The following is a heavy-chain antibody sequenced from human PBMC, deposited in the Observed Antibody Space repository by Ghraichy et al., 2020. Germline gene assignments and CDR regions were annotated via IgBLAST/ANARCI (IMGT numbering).Heavy chain of an antibody. CDR2: ISYDGSNK. D-gene: IGHD3-3*01. Sequence: LTCAASGFTFSSYGMHWVRQAPGKGLEWVAVISYDGSNKYYTDSVKGRFTISRDNSKNTIYLQMNSLRAEDTAVYYCAKGPLDDFWSGYYGAVYYYYMDVWGKGTTVTVSS. V-gene: IGHV3-30*18. CDR3: AKGPLDDFWSGYYGAVYYYYMDV. J-gene: IGHJ6*03. CDR1: GFTFSSYG.